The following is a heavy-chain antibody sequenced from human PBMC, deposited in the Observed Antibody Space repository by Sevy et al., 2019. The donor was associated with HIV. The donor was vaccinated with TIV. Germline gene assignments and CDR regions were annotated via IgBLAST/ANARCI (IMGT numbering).Heavy chain of an antibody. Sequence: SETLSLTCTVSGGSISSGGYYWSWIRQHPGKGLEWIGYIYYSGSTYYNPSLKSRVTISVDTSKNQFSLKLSSVTAADTAVHYCARLRRGIVGAFDIWGQGTMVTVSS. CDR1: GGSISSGGYY. J-gene: IGHJ3*02. V-gene: IGHV4-31*03. D-gene: IGHD1-26*01. CDR3: ARLRRGIVGAFDI. CDR2: IYYSGST.